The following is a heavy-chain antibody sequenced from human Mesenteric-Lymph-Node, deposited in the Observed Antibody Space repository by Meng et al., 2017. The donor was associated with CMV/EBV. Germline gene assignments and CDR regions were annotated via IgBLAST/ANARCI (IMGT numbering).Heavy chain of an antibody. CDR3: TSRTVTTNDY. Sequence: SCGASGFSFSNTWMKWVRQPPGKGPEWVGRIKKNIEGGATEYAPSVRGRFTISRDDSQNMVYLQMNSLNTEDTAVYYCTSRTVTTNDYWGQGTLVTVSS. D-gene: IGHD4-17*01. J-gene: IGHJ4*02. V-gene: IGHV3-15*01. CDR2: IKKNIEGGAT. CDR1: GFSFSNTW.